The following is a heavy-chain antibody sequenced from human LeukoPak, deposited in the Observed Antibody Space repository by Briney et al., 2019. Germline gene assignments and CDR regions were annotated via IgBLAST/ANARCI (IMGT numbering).Heavy chain of an antibody. V-gene: IGHV3-48*03. D-gene: IGHD3-22*01. Sequence: GGSLRLSCAASGFTFSPYEMNWVRQAPGKGLEWVSHISSSGITIYYADSVKGRFTISRDNAKNSLYLQMNSLRAEDTAVYYCARDSVRDSSGYYYRYYFDYWGQGTLVTVSS. J-gene: IGHJ4*02. CDR1: GFTFSPYE. CDR3: ARDSVRDSSGYYYRYYFDY. CDR2: ISSSGITI.